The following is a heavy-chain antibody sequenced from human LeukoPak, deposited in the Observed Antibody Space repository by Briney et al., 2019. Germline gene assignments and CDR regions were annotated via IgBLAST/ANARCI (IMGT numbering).Heavy chain of an antibody. CDR1: GGSFSDYY. V-gene: IGHV4-34*01. Sequence: PSETLSLTCAVYGGSFSDYYWNWIRQPSGKGLEWIGEINQSGSTNYNPSLKSRVTLSVDTSNNQFSLKLSSVTAADTAVYYCARRPRYCPNGVCYKRNWFDPWGQGTLVTVSS. D-gene: IGHD2-8*01. CDR3: ARRPRYCPNGVCYKRNWFDP. CDR2: INQSGST. J-gene: IGHJ5*02.